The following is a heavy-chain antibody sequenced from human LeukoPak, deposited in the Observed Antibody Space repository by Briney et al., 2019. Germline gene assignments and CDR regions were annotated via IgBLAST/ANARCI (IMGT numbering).Heavy chain of an antibody. CDR1: GFKFDDYA. Sequence: PGGSLRLSCAASGFKFDDYAMHWVRQPPGKGLEWVSRISWNSDRTGYADSVRGRFTISRDNAKNSLYLQMSSLRAEDMAFYYCVKDVGSSGSGNVFLSWGQGTLVTVSS. CDR2: ISWNSDRT. J-gene: IGHJ5*02. CDR3: VKDVGSSGSGNVFLS. V-gene: IGHV3-9*03. D-gene: IGHD3-10*01.